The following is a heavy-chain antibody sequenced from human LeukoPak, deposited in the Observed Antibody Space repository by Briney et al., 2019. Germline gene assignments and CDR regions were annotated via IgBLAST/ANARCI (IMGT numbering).Heavy chain of an antibody. CDR3: AKRGVWGTAMAPYYFDY. CDR1: GFTFSSYA. Sequence: GGSLRLSCAASGFTFSSYAMSWLRQALGKGLEWVSAISGSGGSTYYADSVKGRFTISRDNSKNTLYLQMNSLRAEDTAVYYCAKRGVWGTAMAPYYFDYWGEGTLVTVSS. D-gene: IGHD5-18*01. J-gene: IGHJ4*02. CDR2: ISGSGGST. V-gene: IGHV3-23*01.